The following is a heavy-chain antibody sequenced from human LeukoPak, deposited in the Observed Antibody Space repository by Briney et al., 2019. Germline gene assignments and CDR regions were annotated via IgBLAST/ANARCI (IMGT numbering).Heavy chain of an antibody. CDR2: IYHSGST. J-gene: IGHJ5*02. Sequence: PSETLSLTCAVSGYSISSGYYWGWIRQPPGKGLEWIGSIYHSGSTYYSPSLKSRVTISVDTSKNQFSLKLSSVTAADTAVYYCATTTRFLEWLPNWFDPWGQGTLVTVSS. CDR1: GYSISSGYY. V-gene: IGHV4-38-2*01. D-gene: IGHD3-3*01. CDR3: ATTTRFLEWLPNWFDP.